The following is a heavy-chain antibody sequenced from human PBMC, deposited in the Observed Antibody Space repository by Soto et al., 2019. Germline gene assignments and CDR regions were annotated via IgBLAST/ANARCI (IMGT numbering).Heavy chain of an antibody. V-gene: IGHV3-30*18. D-gene: IGHD2-2*01. J-gene: IGHJ4*02. CDR1: GFTFNTFG. CDR3: AKSPNFYCSSYHCYKYYFDY. Sequence: LRLSCAASGFTFNTFGMHWVRQAPGKGLEWVAVISYDGSVKYYSDSVRGRFTISRDNSMNTLYLQMNSLRTEDTAVYYCAKSPNFYCSSYHCYKYYFDYWGQGTLVTVSS. CDR2: ISYDGSVK.